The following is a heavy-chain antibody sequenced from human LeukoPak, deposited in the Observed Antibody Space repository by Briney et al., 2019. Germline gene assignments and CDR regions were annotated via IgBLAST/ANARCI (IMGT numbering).Heavy chain of an antibody. Sequence: SETLSLTCSVSGGSISTYYWSWIRQPAGKGLERIGRIYSSGSTNYNPSLKSRVTMSVDTSRNQFSLKLSSVTAADTAMYYCARGDGYSYGNAFDIWGQGTMVTVSS. J-gene: IGHJ3*02. D-gene: IGHD5-24*01. CDR2: IYSSGST. CDR1: GGSISTYY. V-gene: IGHV4-4*07. CDR3: ARGDGYSYGNAFDI.